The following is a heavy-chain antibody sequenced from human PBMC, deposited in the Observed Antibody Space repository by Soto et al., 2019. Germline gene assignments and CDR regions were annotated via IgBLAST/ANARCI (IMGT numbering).Heavy chain of an antibody. J-gene: IGHJ4*02. CDR2: IYPGDSDT. D-gene: IGHD3-22*01. CDR1: GYSFTSYW. Sequence: GESLKISCKGSGYSFTSYWIGWVRQMPGKGLEWMGIIYPGDSDTRYSPSFQGQVTISADKSISTAYLQWSSLKASDTAMYYCASAMSYYDSSGYYYFDYWGQGTLVTVSS. CDR3: ASAMSYYDSSGYYYFDY. V-gene: IGHV5-51*01.